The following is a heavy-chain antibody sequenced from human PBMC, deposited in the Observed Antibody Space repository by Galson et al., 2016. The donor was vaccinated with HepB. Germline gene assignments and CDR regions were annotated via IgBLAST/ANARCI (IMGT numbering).Heavy chain of an antibody. CDR1: GFSVSAHH. J-gene: IGHJ1*01. V-gene: IGHV3-53*01. CDR2: LYGGGGT. CDR3: AGYGGNSV. D-gene: IGHD4-23*01. Sequence: SLRLSCAVSGFSVSAHHVGWFRQAPGKGLECASVLYGGGGTYYPDSVKGRFSVSRDNSKNIVYLQMNGLRAADTAVYYCAGYGGNSVWGQGTLVTVSS.